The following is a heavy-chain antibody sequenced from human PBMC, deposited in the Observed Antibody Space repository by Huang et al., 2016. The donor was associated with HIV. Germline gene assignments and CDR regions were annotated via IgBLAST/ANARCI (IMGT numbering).Heavy chain of an antibody. CDR1: GYTLTELS. Sequence: QVQLVQSGAEVKKPGASVKVSCKVSGYTLTELSMHWVRQAHGKGREWMGGFGPEDGETIYAQKYQGRVTMTEDTSTDTAYMELSSLRSEDTAVYYCATVYRRFRNHDSGDYYFDYWDQGTLVTVSS. D-gene: IGHD3-22*01. CDR2: FGPEDGET. CDR3: ATVYRRFRNHDSGDYYFDY. J-gene: IGHJ4*02. V-gene: IGHV1-24*01.